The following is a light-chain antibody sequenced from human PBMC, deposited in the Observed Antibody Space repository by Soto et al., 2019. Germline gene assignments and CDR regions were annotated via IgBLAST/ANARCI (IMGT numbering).Light chain of an antibody. V-gene: IGLV1-40*01. CDR1: SSNIGANHD. J-gene: IGLJ1*01. Sequence: QSVLTQPPSVSGAPGQRVTISCTGSSSNIGANHDVHWYQQLPGTAPKLLIYDNSNRPSGVPDRFSGSKSGTSASLAITGLQAEDAADYYCQSYDSSLGYVFGTGTKLTVL. CDR2: DNS. CDR3: QSYDSSLGYV.